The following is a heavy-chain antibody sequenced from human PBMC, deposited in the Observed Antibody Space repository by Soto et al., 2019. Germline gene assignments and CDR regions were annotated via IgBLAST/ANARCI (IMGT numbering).Heavy chain of an antibody. CDR1: AGSFSHYY. Sequence: SETLSLTCAVYAGSFSHYYWNWIRQSPGKGLEWIGKIKHSGSSNYNPSLRSRVSISVDMSKNQFSLRLTSVTAADTAVYYCGRGGSSDWQVALDIWGQGTMVTVSS. V-gene: IGHV4-34*01. J-gene: IGHJ3*02. CDR2: IKHSGSS. D-gene: IGHD6-19*01. CDR3: GRGGSSDWQVALDI.